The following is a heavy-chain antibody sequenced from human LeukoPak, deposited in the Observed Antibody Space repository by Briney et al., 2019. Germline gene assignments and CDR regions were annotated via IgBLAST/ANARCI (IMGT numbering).Heavy chain of an antibody. V-gene: IGHV3-7*01. Sequence: PGGSLRLSCAASRFTFSTYWMSWVRQAPGKGLEWVANIDQDGSEKYYVDSVKGRFTISRDNAKNTLYLQMNSLRAEDTAVYYCARDGYNSDFGDYWGQGTLVTVSS. CDR3: ARDGYNSDFGDY. CDR2: IDQDGSEK. D-gene: IGHD5-24*01. CDR1: RFTFSTYW. J-gene: IGHJ4*02.